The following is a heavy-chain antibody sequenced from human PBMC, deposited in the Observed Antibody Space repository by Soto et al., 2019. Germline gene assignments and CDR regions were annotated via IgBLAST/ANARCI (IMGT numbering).Heavy chain of an antibody. CDR1: GGTFSSYA. CDR2: INPSGGST. D-gene: IGHD3-10*01. Sequence: ASVKVSCKASGGTFSSYAISWVRQAPGQGLEWMGIINPSGGSTSYAQKFQGRVTMTRDTSTSTVYMELSSLRSEDTAVYYCARVITMVRGPYYGMDVWGQGTTVTVSS. V-gene: IGHV1-46*01. CDR3: ARVITMVRGPYYGMDV. J-gene: IGHJ6*02.